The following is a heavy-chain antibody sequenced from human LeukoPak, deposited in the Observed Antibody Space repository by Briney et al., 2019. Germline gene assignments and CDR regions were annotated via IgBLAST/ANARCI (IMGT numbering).Heavy chain of an antibody. D-gene: IGHD5-18*01. Sequence: GGSLRLSCAASGFTFSSYGMHWVRQAPGKGLEWVAVIWYDGSNKYYADSVKGRFTISRDNSKNTLYLQMNSLRAEDTAVYYCARDNEAMETYYFDYWGQGALVTVSS. CDR3: ARDNEAMETYYFDY. CDR1: GFTFSSYG. V-gene: IGHV3-33*01. CDR2: IWYDGSNK. J-gene: IGHJ4*02.